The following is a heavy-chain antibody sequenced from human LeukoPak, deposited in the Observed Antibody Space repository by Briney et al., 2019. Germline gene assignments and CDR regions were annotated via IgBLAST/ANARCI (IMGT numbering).Heavy chain of an antibody. CDR1: GFTFSNEW. CDR2: IKSDGVSA. D-gene: IGHD2/OR15-2a*01. CDR3: VRDNYFSVDV. Sequence: GGSLRLSCAASGFTFSNEWMHWVRQEAGRGVVWVARIKSDGVSADYADSVKGRFTVSRDNAKKMVFLQMNSLRAEDTALYYCVRDNYFSVDVWGQGTTVTVSS. V-gene: IGHV3-74*01. J-gene: IGHJ6*01.